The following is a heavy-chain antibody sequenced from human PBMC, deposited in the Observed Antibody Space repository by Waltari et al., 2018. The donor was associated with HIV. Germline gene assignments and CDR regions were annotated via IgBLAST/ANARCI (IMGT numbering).Heavy chain of an antibody. CDR2: KWDGYIHK. CDR3: VKESGPGIGKTCFEI. V-gene: IGHV3-33*06. J-gene: IGHJ3*02. CDR1: GFTLRDHD. D-gene: IGHD3-3*01. Sequence: QLVECGGGVVQPGTSLRISCAASGFTLRDHDMHWVRQAPANALEWVAVKWDGYIHKYYGDSVKCRFSISRDNSKNTLYLQMDSLRTEDTAVYYCVKESGPGIGKTCFEIWGQGTVVTVSS.